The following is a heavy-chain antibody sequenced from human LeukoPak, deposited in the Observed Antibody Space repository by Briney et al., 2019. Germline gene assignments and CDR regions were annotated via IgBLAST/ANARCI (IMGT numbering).Heavy chain of an antibody. CDR1: GGSFTTHY. Sequence: SETLSLTCTVSGGSFTTHYWSWIRQPPGKGLEWIGYISYIGSTNYNPSLKSRVTISIDTSKDEVSLMLTSVTAADTAVYYCASDSISMNAFDAWGQGTMVTVSS. CDR2: ISYIGST. CDR3: ASDSISMNAFDA. J-gene: IGHJ3*01. V-gene: IGHV4-59*11. D-gene: IGHD3-22*01.